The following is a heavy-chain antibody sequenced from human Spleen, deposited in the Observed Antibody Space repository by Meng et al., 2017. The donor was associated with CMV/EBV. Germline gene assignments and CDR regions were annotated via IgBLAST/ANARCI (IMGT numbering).Heavy chain of an antibody. Sequence: RCNLWTCVRQVPRKALEWIGDIYHSGRTNYTPSLKRRVPISVDKFQTQFSLKLGSVTAADTAVYYCARIERRRILKYCGSDCSTTDYWGQGTLVTVSS. D-gene: IGHD2-21*02. J-gene: IGHJ4*02. CDR2: IYHSGRT. V-gene: IGHV4-4*02. CDR3: ARIERRRILKYCGSDCSTTDY. CDR1: RCNL.